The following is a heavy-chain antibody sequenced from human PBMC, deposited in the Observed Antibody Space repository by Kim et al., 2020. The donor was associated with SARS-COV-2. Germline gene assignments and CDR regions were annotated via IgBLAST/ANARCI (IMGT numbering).Heavy chain of an antibody. J-gene: IGHJ5*02. D-gene: IGHD3-9*01. CDR3: ARGRIAIFSRRWFDP. V-gene: IGHV4-34*01. CDR2: INHSGST. CDR1: GGSFSGYY. Sequence: SETLSLTCAVYGGSFSGYYWSWIRQPPGKGLEWIGEINHSGSTNYNPSLKSRVTISVDTSKNQFSLKLSSVTAADTAVYYCARGRIAIFSRRWFDPWGQGTLVTVSA.